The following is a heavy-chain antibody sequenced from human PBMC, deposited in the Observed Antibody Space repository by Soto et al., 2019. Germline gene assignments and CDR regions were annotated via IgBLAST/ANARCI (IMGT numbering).Heavy chain of an antibody. J-gene: IGHJ4*02. V-gene: IGHV6-1*01. CDR3: AGALTLPYYFDY. Sequence: SHTLSLPCAISGYSVSSISAAWNWIRQSPSRGLEWLGRTYYRSKWYTDYAVSVKSRIAINPDSSKNQFSLQLNSLTPEDTAVYYCAGALTLPYYFDYWGQGTLVTVSS. CDR2: TYYRSKWYT. CDR1: GYSVSSISAA.